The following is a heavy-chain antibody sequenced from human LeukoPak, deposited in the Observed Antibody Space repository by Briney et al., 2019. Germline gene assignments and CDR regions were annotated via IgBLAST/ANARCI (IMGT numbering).Heavy chain of an antibody. J-gene: IGHJ3*02. CDR2: INPNSGGT. CDR1: GYTFTGYY. D-gene: IGHD2-21*02. Sequence: ASVKVSCKASGYTFTGYYMHWVRQAPGQGLEWMGWINPNSGGTNYAQKFQGRVTMTEDTSTDTAYMELSSLRSEDTAVYYCATDRPCGGDCWDDIWGQGTMVTVSS. V-gene: IGHV1-2*02. CDR3: ATDRPCGGDCWDDI.